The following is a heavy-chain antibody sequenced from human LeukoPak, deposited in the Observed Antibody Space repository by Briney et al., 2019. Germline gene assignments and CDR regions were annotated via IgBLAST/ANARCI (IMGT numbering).Heavy chain of an antibody. CDR1: GFTFSSYG. CDR3: AKDRFVHIWFGQGYMDV. J-gene: IGHJ6*03. D-gene: IGHD3-10*01. CDR2: ISYDGSNK. V-gene: IGHV3-30*18. Sequence: SGGSLRLSCAASGFTFSSYGMHWVRQAPGKGLEWVTVISYDGSNKYYADSVKGRFTISRDNSKNTLYPQMNSLRAEDTAVYYCAKDRFVHIWFGQGYMDVWGKGTTVIVSS.